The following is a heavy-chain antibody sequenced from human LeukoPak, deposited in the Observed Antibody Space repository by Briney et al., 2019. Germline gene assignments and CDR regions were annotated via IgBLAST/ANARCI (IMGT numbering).Heavy chain of an antibody. CDR3: APRRPYYFDF. Sequence: GGSLRLSCSASGFTFSSYAMHWVRQAPGKGLEYVSAISSNGGSTYYADSVKGRFTISRDNSKNTLYLQMNSLRAEDTAIYYCAPRRPYYFDFWGQGTLVTVSS. V-gene: IGHV3-64*04. CDR1: GFTFSSYA. CDR2: ISSNGGST. J-gene: IGHJ4*02.